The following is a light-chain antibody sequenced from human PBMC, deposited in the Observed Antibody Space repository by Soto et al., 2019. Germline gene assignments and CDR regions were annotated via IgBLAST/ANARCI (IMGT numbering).Light chain of an antibody. J-gene: IGLJ3*02. V-gene: IGLV8-61*01. CDR3: VLYMGSGIWV. CDR2: STN. CDR1: SGSVSASYY. Sequence: QAVVTQEPSFSVSPGGTVTLTCGLSSGSVSASYYPSWYQQTPGQAPRTLIYSTNSRSSGVPDRFSGTILGSKAALTITGAQADDESDYYCVLYMGSGIWVFGGGTKVNVL.